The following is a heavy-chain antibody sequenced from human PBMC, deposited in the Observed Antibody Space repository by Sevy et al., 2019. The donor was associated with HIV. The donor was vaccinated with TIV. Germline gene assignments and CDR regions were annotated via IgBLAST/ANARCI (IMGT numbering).Heavy chain of an antibody. J-gene: IGHJ4*02. CDR1: GVSFSDYY. V-gene: IGHV4-34*01. D-gene: IGHD2-15*01. Sequence: SETLSLTCAVSGVSFSDYYWSWIRQPPGKGLEWIGEISQSGSANYKPSLKSRVMMSLEKSNNKFSLKLTSVTAADTAVYYCARGPLFSPEYCSGGSCPTIDFWGQGTLVTVSS. CDR3: ARGPLFSPEYCSGGSCPTIDF. CDR2: ISQSGSA.